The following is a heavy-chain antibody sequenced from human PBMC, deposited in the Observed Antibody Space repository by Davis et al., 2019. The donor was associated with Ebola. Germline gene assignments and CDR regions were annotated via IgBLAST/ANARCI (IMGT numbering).Heavy chain of an antibody. J-gene: IGHJ2*01. CDR1: GFTFTSYG. CDR2: IWNDGSKK. V-gene: IGHV3-33*01. Sequence: GESLKTPCAASGFTFTSYGMHWVRQAPGKGLEWVAVIWNDGSKKYYADSVKGRFTISRDNSKNTLYLQMNSLRAKDTAVYYCARDRVPAAQFYWYFDLWGRGTLVTVSS. D-gene: IGHD2-2*01. CDR3: ARDRVPAAQFYWYFDL.